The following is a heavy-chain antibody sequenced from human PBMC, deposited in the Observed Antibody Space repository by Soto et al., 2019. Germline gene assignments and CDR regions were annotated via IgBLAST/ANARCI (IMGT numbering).Heavy chain of an antibody. J-gene: IGHJ4*02. CDR3: AKGASYRMFDY. Sequence: GGSLRLSCAASEFSFSDYGMHWVRQAPGKGLEWVAGISYEGTAKYYADSVKGRFTISRDNSKNTLFLQMNNLRSEDTAVYYCAKGASYRMFDYWGQGTLVTVSS. CDR1: EFSFSDYG. D-gene: IGHD1-26*01. CDR2: ISYEGTAK. V-gene: IGHV3-30*18.